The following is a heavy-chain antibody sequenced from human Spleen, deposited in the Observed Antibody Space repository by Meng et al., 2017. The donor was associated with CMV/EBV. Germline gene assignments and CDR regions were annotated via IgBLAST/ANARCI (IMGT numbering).Heavy chain of an antibody. CDR2: IYHSGST. CDR1: GYSISSGYY. CDR3: ARDMTIFGVVTDNWFDP. D-gene: IGHD3-3*01. Sequence: GSLRLSCTVSGYSISSGYYWGWIRQPPGKGLEWIGSIYHSGSTYYNPSLKSRVTISVDTSKNQFSLKLSSVTAADTAVYYCARDMTIFGVVTDNWFDPWGQGTLVTVSS. V-gene: IGHV4-38-2*02. J-gene: IGHJ5*02.